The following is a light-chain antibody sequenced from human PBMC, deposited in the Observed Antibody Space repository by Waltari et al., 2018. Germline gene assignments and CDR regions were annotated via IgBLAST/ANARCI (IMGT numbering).Light chain of an antibody. J-gene: IGKJ2*01. CDR2: WAS. CDR3: QQYYDTPYT. CDR1: RNLLYSPNNKDF. V-gene: IGKV4-1*01. Sequence: DIVMTQSPDSLVVSLGERATINCKSSRNLLYSPNNKDFLAWYQHKPGQPPKLLIYWASTRESGVPDRFTCSGSGTDFSLTISSLQAEDVAVYYCQQYYDTPYTFGQGTKLEIK.